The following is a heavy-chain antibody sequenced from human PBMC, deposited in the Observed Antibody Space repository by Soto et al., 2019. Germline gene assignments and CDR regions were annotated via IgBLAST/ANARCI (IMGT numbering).Heavy chain of an antibody. J-gene: IGHJ5*02. Sequence: PSETLSLTCAVSGGSISSPDYYWSWIRQPPGKGLEWIGYIYYSGTTDYNPPLKSRVSISIDTSENLFSLKLDSVTAADTAVYYCARDRRGHTSPRYNWFDPWGQGTLVTVSS. V-gene: IGHV4-30-4*01. CDR3: ARDRRGHTSPRYNWFDP. D-gene: IGHD2-21*01. CDR1: GGSISSPDYY. CDR2: IYYSGTT.